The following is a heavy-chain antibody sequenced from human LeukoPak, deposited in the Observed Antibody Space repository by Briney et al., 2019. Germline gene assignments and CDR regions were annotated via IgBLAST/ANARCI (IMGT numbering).Heavy chain of an antibody. Sequence: SETLSLTCAVSGDSISNTYWWNWVRQPPGKGLEWIGEIYHSGITNYNPSLKSRVTISVDTSKNQFSLKLNSVTAADTAVYYCARHYGPWGQGTLVTVSS. D-gene: IGHD3-16*01. CDR1: GDSISNTYW. V-gene: IGHV4-4*02. CDR3: ARHYGP. CDR2: IYHSGIT. J-gene: IGHJ5*02.